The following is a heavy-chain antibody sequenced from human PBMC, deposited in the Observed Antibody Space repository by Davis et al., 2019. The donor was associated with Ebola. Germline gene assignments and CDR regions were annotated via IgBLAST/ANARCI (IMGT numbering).Heavy chain of an antibody. CDR1: GFTFSDYY. CDR3: ARDRWGGGY. CDR2: FSSSGSTI. Sequence: GESLKISCAASGFTFSDYYMSWIRQAPGKGLEWISYFSSSGSTIFQAESVKGRFTISRDNTKNLLYLQINSLRAEDTAVYYCARDRWGGGYWGQGTRVSVSS. D-gene: IGHD4-23*01. V-gene: IGHV3-11*04. J-gene: IGHJ4*02.